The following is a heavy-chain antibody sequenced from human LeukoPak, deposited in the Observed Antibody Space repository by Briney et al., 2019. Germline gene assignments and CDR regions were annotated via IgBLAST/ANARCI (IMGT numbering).Heavy chain of an antibody. CDR3: ARDDGGSSSRFDY. CDR1: GGSISSGGYY. J-gene: IGHJ4*02. Sequence: SQTPSLTCTVSGGSISSGGYYWSWIRQHPGKGLEWIGYIYYSGSTYYNPSLKSRVTISVGTSKNQFSLKLSSVTAADTAVYYCARDDGGSSSRFDYWGQGTLVTVSS. D-gene: IGHD3-16*01. V-gene: IGHV4-31*03. CDR2: IYYSGST.